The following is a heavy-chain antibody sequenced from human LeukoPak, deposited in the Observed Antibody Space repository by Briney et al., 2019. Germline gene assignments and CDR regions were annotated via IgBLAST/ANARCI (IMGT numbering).Heavy chain of an antibody. CDR3: VNYDTTTGQSDY. D-gene: IGHD1-26*01. Sequence: GGSLRLSCGASGFTFSRYWMSWVRQAPGKGLEWVANIKQDGSEKHYVDSVKGRFTISRDNAENSLFLQMNNLRAEDTAIYYCVNYDTTTGQSDYWGQGTLVTVSS. CDR2: IKQDGSEK. CDR1: GFTFSRYW. V-gene: IGHV3-7*01. J-gene: IGHJ4*02.